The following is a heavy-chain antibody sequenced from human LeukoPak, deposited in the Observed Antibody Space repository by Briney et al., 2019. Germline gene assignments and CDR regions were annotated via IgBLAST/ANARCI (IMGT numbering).Heavy chain of an antibody. CDR1: GGTFSSYA. Sequence: SVKVSCKASGGTFSSYAISWVRQAPGQGLEWMGRIIPILGIANYAQKFQGRVTITADKSTSTAYMELSSLRSEDTAVYYCARGSGGWFYFDYWGQGTLVTVSS. CDR3: ARGSGGWFYFDY. CDR2: IIPILGIA. D-gene: IGHD6-19*01. J-gene: IGHJ4*02. V-gene: IGHV1-69*04.